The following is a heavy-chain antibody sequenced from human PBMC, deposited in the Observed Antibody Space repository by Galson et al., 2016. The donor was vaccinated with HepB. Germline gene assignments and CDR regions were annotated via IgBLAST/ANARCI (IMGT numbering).Heavy chain of an antibody. D-gene: IGHD3-9*01. Sequence: SLRLSCAASGFTFSRYAMSWVRQAPGKGLEWVSAISGAGDNTYNADSVKGRFTISRDNSRNTLYLQMNSLRADDTAVYYCAILTGQSHSYNGLDVWGQGTTVTVSS. V-gene: IGHV3-23*01. CDR1: GFTFSRYA. J-gene: IGHJ6*02. CDR2: ISGAGDNT. CDR3: AILTGQSHSYNGLDV.